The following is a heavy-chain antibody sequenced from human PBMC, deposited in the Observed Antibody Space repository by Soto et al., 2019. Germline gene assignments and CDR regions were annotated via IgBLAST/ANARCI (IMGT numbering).Heavy chain of an antibody. CDR2: ISYDGSNK. D-gene: IGHD2-15*01. V-gene: IGHV3-30*18. J-gene: IGHJ4*02. Sequence: GGSLRLSCAASGFTFSSYGMHWVRQAPGKGLEWVAVISYDGSNKYYADSVKGRFTISRDNSKNTLYLQMNSLRAEDTAVYYCAKDPHVVVVVAADEPTFDYWGQGTLVTVSS. CDR1: GFTFSSYG. CDR3: AKDPHVVVVVAADEPTFDY.